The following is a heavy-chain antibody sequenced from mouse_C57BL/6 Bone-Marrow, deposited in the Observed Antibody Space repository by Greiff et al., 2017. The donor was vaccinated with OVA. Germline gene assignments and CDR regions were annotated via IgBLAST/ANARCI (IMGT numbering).Heavy chain of an antibody. Sequence: QVQLQQPGAELVKPGASVKLSCKASGYTFTSYWMHWVKQRPGQGLEWIGMIHPNSGSTNYNEKFKSKATLTVDKSSSTAYMQLSSLTSEDSAVYYCARSTYYYGSSLGDWGQGTTLTVSS. J-gene: IGHJ2*01. CDR2: IHPNSGST. CDR1: GYTFTSYW. V-gene: IGHV1-64*01. CDR3: ARSTYYYGSSLGD. D-gene: IGHD1-1*01.